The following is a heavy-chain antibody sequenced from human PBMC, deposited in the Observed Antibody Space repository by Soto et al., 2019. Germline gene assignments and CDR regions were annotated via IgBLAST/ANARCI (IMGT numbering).Heavy chain of an antibody. J-gene: IGHJ6*02. V-gene: IGHV1-18*01. CDR2: ISPKSGNI. CDR3: VKDRDSNSWPSRDV. Sequence: QVHLVQSGAEVKKPGASVNVSCKTSGYTFTRNGISWVRQAPGQGLEWMGWISPKSGNIKYAQKFQGRVIMTTDTSTSTAYMELRSLRSDDTAVYYCVKDRDSNSWPSRDVWGQGTTVTVSS. D-gene: IGHD3-22*01. CDR1: GYTFTRNG.